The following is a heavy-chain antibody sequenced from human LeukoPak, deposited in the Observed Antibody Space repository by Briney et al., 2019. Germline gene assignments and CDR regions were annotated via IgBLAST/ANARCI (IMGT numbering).Heavy chain of an antibody. Sequence: PGRSLRLSCAASGFTFSSYGMHWVRQAPGKGLEWVAVIWYDGSSKYYADSVKGRFTISRDNSKNTLYLQMNSLRAEDTAVYYCARAIWELPLDYWGQGTLVTVSS. J-gene: IGHJ4*02. D-gene: IGHD1-26*01. V-gene: IGHV3-33*01. CDR3: ARAIWELPLDY. CDR1: GFTFSSYG. CDR2: IWYDGSSK.